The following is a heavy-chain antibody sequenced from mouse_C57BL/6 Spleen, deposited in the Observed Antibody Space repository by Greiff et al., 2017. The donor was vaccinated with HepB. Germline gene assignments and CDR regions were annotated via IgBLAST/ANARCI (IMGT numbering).Heavy chain of an antibody. CDR3: ARESYYSNYVYFDY. Sequence: QVQLQQSGPELVKPGASVKISCKASGYAFSSSWMNWVKQRPGKGLEWIGRIYPGDGDTNYNGKFKGKATLTAAKSSSTAYMQLSSLTSEDSAVYFCARESYYSNYVYFDYWGQGTTLTVSS. J-gene: IGHJ2*01. CDR2: IYPGDGDT. CDR1: GYAFSSSW. D-gene: IGHD2-5*01. V-gene: IGHV1-82*01.